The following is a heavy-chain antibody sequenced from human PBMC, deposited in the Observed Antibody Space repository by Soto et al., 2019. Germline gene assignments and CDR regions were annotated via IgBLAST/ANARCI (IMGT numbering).Heavy chain of an antibody. D-gene: IGHD3-3*01. J-gene: IGHJ6*02. CDR1: GYTFTGYY. V-gene: IGHV1-2*04. CDR2: INPNSGGT. Sequence: ASVKVSCKASGYTFTGYYMHWVRQAPGQGLEWMGWINPNSGGTNYAQKFQGWVTMTRDTSISTAYMELSRLRSDDTAVYYCVRLYYDFWSGYYGDYYYGMDVWGQGTTVTVSS. CDR3: VRLYYDFWSGYYGDYYYGMDV.